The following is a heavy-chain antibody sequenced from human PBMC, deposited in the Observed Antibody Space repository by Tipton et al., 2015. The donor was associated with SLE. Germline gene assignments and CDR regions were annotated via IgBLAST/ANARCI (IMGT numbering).Heavy chain of an antibody. V-gene: IGHV3-30*02. Sequence: GSLRLSCAASGFTFSSYGMHWVRQAPGKGLEWVAFILYDGSSKYHADSVKGRFTISRDNSKNTLYLQMDSLRVEDTAVYYCAKDFTPPYDYCSSASCQGLGAFDIWGQGTMVTVSS. CDR1: GFTFSSYG. D-gene: IGHD2-2*01. CDR2: ILYDGSSK. J-gene: IGHJ3*02. CDR3: AKDFTPPYDYCSSASCQGLGAFDI.